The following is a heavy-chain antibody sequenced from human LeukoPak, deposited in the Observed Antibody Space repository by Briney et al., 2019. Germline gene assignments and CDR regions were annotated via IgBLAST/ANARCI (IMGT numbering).Heavy chain of an antibody. CDR1: GGSFSDYP. CDR2: IIPKYSAS. V-gene: IGHV1-69*13. CDR3: VRPDRIFGVPAAFDA. Sequence: SVKVSCKASGGSFSDYPINWVRQAPGQGLEWLRGIIPKYSASNYAQAFQGRVTITADESTNTVYMEMSGLRPDDTAVYYCVRPDRIFGVPAAFDAWGQGTLVAVSS. J-gene: IGHJ3*01. D-gene: IGHD3-3*02.